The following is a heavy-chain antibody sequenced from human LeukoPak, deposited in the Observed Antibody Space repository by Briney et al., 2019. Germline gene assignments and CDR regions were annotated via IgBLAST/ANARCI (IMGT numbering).Heavy chain of an antibody. CDR1: GFTFSSYG. CDR3: ARGSGSWVSSSWSPVDY. D-gene: IGHD6-13*01. Sequence: RSLRPSCAASGFTFSSYGMHWVRQAPGKGLEWVAVIWYDGSNKYYADSVKGRFTISRDNSKNTLYLQMNSLRAEDTAVYYCARGSGSWVSSSWSPVDYWGQGTLVTVSS. CDR2: IWYDGSNK. J-gene: IGHJ4*02. V-gene: IGHV3-33*01.